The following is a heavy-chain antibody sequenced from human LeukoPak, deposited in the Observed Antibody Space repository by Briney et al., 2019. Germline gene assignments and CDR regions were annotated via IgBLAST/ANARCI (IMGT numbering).Heavy chain of an antibody. J-gene: IGHJ1*01. Sequence: GRSLRLSCGASGFTFSSYGMHWVRQAPGKGLEWVAVISYDGSNKYYADSVKGRFTISRDNSKNTLYLQMNSLRTEDTAIYYCAKEDVVVITIRYFQHWGQGTLVTVSS. D-gene: IGHD3-22*01. CDR1: GFTFSSYG. CDR3: AKEDVVVITIRYFQH. V-gene: IGHV3-30*18. CDR2: ISYDGSNK.